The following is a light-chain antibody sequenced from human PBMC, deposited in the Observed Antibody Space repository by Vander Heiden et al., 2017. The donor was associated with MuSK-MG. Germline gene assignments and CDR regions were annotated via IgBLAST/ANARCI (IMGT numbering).Light chain of an antibody. CDR2: AAS. V-gene: IGKV1-9*01. Sequence: DIQLTQSPSFLSASVGDRVTITCRASQGISSYLAWYQQKPGEAPKLRIYAASTLQSGVPSRFSGSGSGTEFTLTISSLQPEDFATYYCQQLNSYPPYTFGQGTKLEIK. CDR3: QQLNSYPPYT. J-gene: IGKJ2*01. CDR1: QGISSY.